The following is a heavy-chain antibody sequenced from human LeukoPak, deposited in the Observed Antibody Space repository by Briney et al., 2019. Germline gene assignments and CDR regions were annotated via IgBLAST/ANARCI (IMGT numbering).Heavy chain of an antibody. CDR1: GFTFSSYA. V-gene: IGHV3-23*01. Sequence: GGSLRLSCAASGFTFSSYAMSWVRQAPGKGLEWVSAISGSGGSTYYADSVKGRFTISRDNSKNTLYLQMNSLRAEDTAVYYCARDSRDVGATGGYFDYWGQGTLVTVSS. D-gene: IGHD1-26*01. J-gene: IGHJ4*02. CDR3: ARDSRDVGATGGYFDY. CDR2: ISGSGGST.